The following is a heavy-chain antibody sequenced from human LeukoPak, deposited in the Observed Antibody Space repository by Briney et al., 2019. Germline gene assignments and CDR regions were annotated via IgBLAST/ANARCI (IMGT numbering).Heavy chain of an antibody. V-gene: IGHV4-59*01. Sequence: PSETLSLTCTVSGGSITGYYWSWIRQPPGKGLEWIGYIYYSGSTNYNPSLKSRVTISVDTSKNQFSLKLSSVTAADTAVYYCARDVPDYDFWSGYYNRYFDYWGQGTLVTVSS. J-gene: IGHJ4*02. D-gene: IGHD3-3*01. CDR3: ARDVPDYDFWSGYYNRYFDY. CDR2: IYYSGST. CDR1: GGSITGYY.